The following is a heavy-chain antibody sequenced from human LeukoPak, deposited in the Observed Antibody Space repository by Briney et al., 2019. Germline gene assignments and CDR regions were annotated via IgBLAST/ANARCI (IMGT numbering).Heavy chain of an antibody. CDR1: GFTFSSYS. CDR3: AKGGYSGSHRGRWDY. V-gene: IGHV3-21*04. Sequence: PGGSLRLSCAASGFTFSSYSMNWVRQAPGKGLEWVSSISSSSSYIYYADSVKGRFTISRDNAKNSLYLQMNSLRAEDTAVYYCAKGGYSGSHRGRWDYWGQGTLVTVPS. CDR2: ISSSSSYI. D-gene: IGHD1-26*01. J-gene: IGHJ4*02.